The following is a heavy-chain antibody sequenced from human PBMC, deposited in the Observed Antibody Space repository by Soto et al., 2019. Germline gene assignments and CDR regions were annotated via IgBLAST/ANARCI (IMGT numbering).Heavy chain of an antibody. J-gene: IGHJ5*02. D-gene: IGHD5-12*01. CDR3: AKGFSGYELKWFDP. CDR1: GFMLSPFA. V-gene: IGHV3-23*01. CDR2: ISPKIGRT. Sequence: SLRLSCAASGFMLSPFARSWVLQAAGKGLEWVSSISPKIGRTYYAGSVKGRFTISRDNFKNTLYLQMDRLRVEDTAIYYCAKGFSGYELKWFDPWGQGTLVTVSS.